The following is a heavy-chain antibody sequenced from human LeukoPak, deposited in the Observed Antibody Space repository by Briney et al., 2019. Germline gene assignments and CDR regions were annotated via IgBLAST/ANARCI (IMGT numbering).Heavy chain of an antibody. J-gene: IGHJ6*02. CDR1: GFTFSSYG. V-gene: IGHV3-33*01. CDR2: IWYDGSNK. D-gene: IGHD3-10*01. Sequence: PGGSLRLSCAASGFTFSSYGMHWVRQAPGKGLEWVAVIWYDGSNKYYADSVKGRFTISRDNSKNTLYLQMYSLRAEDTAVYYCARVGYYGSGSYYYYYGMDVWGQGTTVTVSS. CDR3: ARVGYYGSGSYYYYYGMDV.